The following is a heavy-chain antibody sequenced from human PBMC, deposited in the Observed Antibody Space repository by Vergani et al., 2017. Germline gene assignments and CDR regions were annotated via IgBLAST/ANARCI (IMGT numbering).Heavy chain of an antibody. CDR2: IIPILGIA. CDR1: GGTFSSYT. D-gene: IGHD1-20*01. Sequence: QVQLVQSGSELKKPGASVKVSCKASGGTFSSYTISWVRQAPGQGLEWMGRIIPILGIANYAQKFQGRVTITADKSTSTAYMELSSLRSEDTAVYYCASQVTGSYYYYGMDVWGQGTTVTVSS. CDR3: ASQVTGSYYYYGMDV. J-gene: IGHJ6*02. V-gene: IGHV1-69*02.